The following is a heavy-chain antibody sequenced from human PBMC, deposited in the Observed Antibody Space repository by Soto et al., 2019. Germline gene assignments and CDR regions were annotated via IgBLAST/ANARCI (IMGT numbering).Heavy chain of an antibody. D-gene: IGHD2-2*02. Sequence: GGSLRLSCAASGFTFSSYGMHWVRQAPGKGLEWVAVIWYDGSNKYYADSVKGRFTIYRDNSKNTLYLQMNSLRAEDTAVYYCARDSTRYCSSTSCYTGTFEYWGQGT. CDR2: IWYDGSNK. CDR3: ARDSTRYCSSTSCYTGTFEY. V-gene: IGHV3-33*01. J-gene: IGHJ4*02. CDR1: GFTFSSYG.